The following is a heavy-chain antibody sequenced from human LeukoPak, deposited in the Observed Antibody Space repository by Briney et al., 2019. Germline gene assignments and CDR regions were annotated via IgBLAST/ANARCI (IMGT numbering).Heavy chain of an antibody. CDR3: ARCMDYDILTGPLAHYYYMDV. J-gene: IGHJ6*03. CDR1: GGTFSSYA. CDR2: IIPIFGTA. V-gene: IGHV1-69*13. D-gene: IGHD3-9*01. Sequence: GASVKVSCKASGGTFSSYAISWVRQAPGQGLEWMGGIIPIFGTANYAQKFQGRVTITADESTSTAYMELSSLRSEDTAVYYCARCMDYDILTGPLAHYYYMDVWGKGTTVTISS.